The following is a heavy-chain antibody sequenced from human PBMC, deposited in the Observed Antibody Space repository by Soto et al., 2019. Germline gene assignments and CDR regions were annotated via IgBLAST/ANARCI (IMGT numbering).Heavy chain of an antibody. CDR1: GGSFSGYY. Sequence: QVQLQQWGAGLLKPSETLSLTCAVYGGSFSGYYWSWIRQPPGKGLEWIGEINHSGSTNYNPSLKSRVTISEDTSKNQLSLKLSPVTAADTDVYYCAREVRYYASGRFWWFDPWGQGTLVTVSS. V-gene: IGHV4-34*01. CDR3: AREVRYYASGRFWWFDP. CDR2: INHSGST. J-gene: IGHJ5*02. D-gene: IGHD3-10*01.